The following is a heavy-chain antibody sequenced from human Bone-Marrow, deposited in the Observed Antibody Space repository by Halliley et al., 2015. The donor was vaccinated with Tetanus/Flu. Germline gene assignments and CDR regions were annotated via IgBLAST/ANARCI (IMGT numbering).Heavy chain of an antibody. CDR1: GLRFSSYW. V-gene: IGHV3-7*01. D-gene: IGHD6-25*01. CDR2: VNEDGSEK. J-gene: IGHJ4*02. Sequence: SLRLSCVVSGLRFSSYWMSWVRQIPGQGLEWVANVNEDGSEKYYVDSVKGRFTIFRDNAQKSLFLEMDGLRVGDTAVYYCAKERRGAFDSWGQGTLVTVSS. CDR3: AKERRGAFDS.